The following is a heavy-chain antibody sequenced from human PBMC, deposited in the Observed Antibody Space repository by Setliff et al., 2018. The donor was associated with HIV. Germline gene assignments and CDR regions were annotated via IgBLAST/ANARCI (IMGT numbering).Heavy chain of an antibody. J-gene: IGHJ6*03. D-gene: IGHD4-4*01. CDR2: VNHSGST. CDR3: ARARATETTFHYFDYYMDV. Sequence: SETLSLTCAVYGGSFSGYYWSWIRQPPGKGLEWIGEVNHSGSTNYNPSLKSRVTISVDMSKNQFSLKLSSVTAADTAVYYCARARATETTFHYFDYYMDVWGKGTTVTV. CDR1: GGSFSGYY. V-gene: IGHV4-34*01.